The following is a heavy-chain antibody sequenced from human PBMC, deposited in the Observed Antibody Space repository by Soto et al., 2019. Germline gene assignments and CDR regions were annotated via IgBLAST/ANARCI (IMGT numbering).Heavy chain of an antibody. V-gene: IGHV3-23*01. D-gene: IGHD6-13*01. J-gene: IGHJ4*02. CDR2: ISGSGGST. CDR1: GFTFSSYA. Sequence: GGSLRLSCAASGFTFSSYAMSWVRQAPGKGLEWVSAISGSGGSTYYADSVKGRFTISRDNSKNTLYLQMNSLRAEDTAVYYCAKNIVAAAGNPYYFDYWGQGTLVTVSS. CDR3: AKNIVAAAGNPYYFDY.